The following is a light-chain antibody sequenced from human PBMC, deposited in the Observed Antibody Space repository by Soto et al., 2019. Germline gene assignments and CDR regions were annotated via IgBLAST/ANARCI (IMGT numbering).Light chain of an antibody. CDR3: QQYGSAPMYT. V-gene: IGKV3-20*01. J-gene: IGKJ2*01. CDR1: QSVSSSY. Sequence: EIVLTQSPGTLSLSPGERATLSCRASQSVSSSYLAWYQQKPGQAPRLLIYGASSRATGIPDRFSGSGSATDFTLTISRLEPEDFAVYYCQQYGSAPMYTFGQGKKLEIK. CDR2: GAS.